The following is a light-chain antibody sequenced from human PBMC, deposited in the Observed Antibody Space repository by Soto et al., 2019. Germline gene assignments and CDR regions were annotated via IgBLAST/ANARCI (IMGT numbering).Light chain of an antibody. V-gene: IGLV2-14*01. Sequence: QSALTQPASVSGSPGQSITISCTGTSSDVGGYNSVSWYQQHPGKAPKLMIYDVSNRPSGVSNRFSGSKSGNTASLTISGLQAEEEADYYCSSYTSSSTLVVFGGGTQLTVL. CDR1: SSDVGGYNS. CDR3: SSYTSSSTLVV. J-gene: IGLJ2*01. CDR2: DVS.